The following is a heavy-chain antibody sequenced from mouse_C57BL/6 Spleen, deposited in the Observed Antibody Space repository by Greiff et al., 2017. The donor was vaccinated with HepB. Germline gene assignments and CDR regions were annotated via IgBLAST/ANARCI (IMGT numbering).Heavy chain of an antibody. CDR2: ISNGGGST. CDR3: ARDGSEAY. V-gene: IGHV5-12*01. D-gene: IGHD1-1*01. Sequence: EVKLMESGGGLVQPGGSLKLSCAASGFTFSDYYMCWVRQTPEKRLEWVAYISNGGGSTYYPDTVKGRFTISRDNAKNTLYLQVSRLKSEDTAMYYCARDGSEAYWGQGTLVTVAA. J-gene: IGHJ3*01. CDR1: GFTFSDYY.